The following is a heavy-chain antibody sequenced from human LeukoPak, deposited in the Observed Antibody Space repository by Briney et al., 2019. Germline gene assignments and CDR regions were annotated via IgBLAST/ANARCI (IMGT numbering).Heavy chain of an antibody. CDR3: VSVPPYSKGRAY. CDR1: GGSFSGYY. D-gene: IGHD4-11*01. V-gene: IGHV4-34*01. J-gene: IGHJ4*02. CDR2: INHPGST. Sequence: SETLSLTCAVYGGSFSGYYWSWIRQPPGKGLEWIGEINHPGSTNYSPSLKSRVTISVDTSKNQFSLKLSPVTAPDPAVSYCVSVPPYSKGRAYWAQGTLVTVSS.